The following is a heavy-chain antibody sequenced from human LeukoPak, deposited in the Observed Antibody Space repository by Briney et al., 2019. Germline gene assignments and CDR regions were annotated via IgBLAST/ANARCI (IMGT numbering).Heavy chain of an antibody. Sequence: GGPLRLSCAASGFTFDDYGMSWVRQAPGKGLEWVSGINWNGGSTGYADSVKGRFTISRDNAKNSLYLQMNSLRAEDTALYYCARGYDSSGYYHNWFDPWGQGTLVTVSS. CDR1: GFTFDDYG. CDR2: INWNGGST. CDR3: ARGYDSSGYYHNWFDP. D-gene: IGHD3-22*01. V-gene: IGHV3-20*04. J-gene: IGHJ5*02.